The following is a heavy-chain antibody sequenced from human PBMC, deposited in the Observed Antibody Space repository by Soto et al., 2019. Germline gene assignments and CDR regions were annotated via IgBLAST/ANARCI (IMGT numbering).Heavy chain of an antibody. CDR2: ISSSGSTI. V-gene: IGHV3-48*03. CDR1: GFTFSSYE. CDR3: ARVLYSGYDPPFDY. Sequence: GGSLRLSCAASGFTFSSYEMNWVRQAPGKGLEWVSYISSSGSTIYYADSVKGRFTISRDNAKNSLYLQINSVRAEDTAVYHCARVLYSGYDPPFDYWGQGTLVTVSS. J-gene: IGHJ4*01. D-gene: IGHD5-12*01.